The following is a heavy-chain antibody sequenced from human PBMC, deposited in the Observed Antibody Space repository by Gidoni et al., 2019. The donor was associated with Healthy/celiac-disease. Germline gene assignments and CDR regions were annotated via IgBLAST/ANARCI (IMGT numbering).Heavy chain of an antibody. Sequence: QVQLVESGGGVVQPGRSLRLSCAASGFPFSSYAMHWVRQATGKGLEWVAVISYDGSNKYYADSVKGRFTISRDNSKNTLYLQMNSLRAEDTAVYYCARDGGGGSCPFDYWGQGTLVTVSS. CDR3: ARDGGGGSCPFDY. D-gene: IGHD2-15*01. CDR1: GFPFSSYA. J-gene: IGHJ4*02. CDR2: ISYDGSNK. V-gene: IGHV3-30-3*01.